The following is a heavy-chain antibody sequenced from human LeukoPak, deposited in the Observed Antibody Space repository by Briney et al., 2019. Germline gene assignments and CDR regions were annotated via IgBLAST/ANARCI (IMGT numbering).Heavy chain of an antibody. Sequence: SETLSLTCTVSGGSIGSYYWSWIRQPPGKGLEWIGYIYYSGGTNYNPSLKSRVTISVDTSKTQFSLKLSSVTAADTAVYYCARRGAYYYYGMDVWGQGTTVTVSS. CDR2: IYYSGGT. CDR1: GGSIGSYY. J-gene: IGHJ6*02. D-gene: IGHD1-26*01. V-gene: IGHV4-59*01. CDR3: ARRGAYYYYGMDV.